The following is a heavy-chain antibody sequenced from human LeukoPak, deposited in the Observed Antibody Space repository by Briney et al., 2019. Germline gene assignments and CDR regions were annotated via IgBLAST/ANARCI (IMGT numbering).Heavy chain of an antibody. CDR1: GFTFSSYA. Sequence: GGSLRLSCAASGFTFSSYAMSWVRQAPGKGLEWVSAISGSGGSTYYADSVKGRFTISRDNSKNTLYLHMNSLRAEDTAVYYCAKDTAYSSSWYRDYWGQGTLVTVSS. CDR3: AKDTAYSSSWYRDY. V-gene: IGHV3-23*01. D-gene: IGHD6-13*01. J-gene: IGHJ4*02. CDR2: ISGSGGST.